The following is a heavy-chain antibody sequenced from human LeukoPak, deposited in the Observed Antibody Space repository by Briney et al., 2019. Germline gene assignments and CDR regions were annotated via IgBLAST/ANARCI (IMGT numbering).Heavy chain of an antibody. CDR3: ARAHYYDSSGYSAGLDY. D-gene: IGHD3-22*01. CDR2: IYYSGST. V-gene: IGHV4-59*01. Sequence: SETLSLTCTVSGGSISSYYWSWIRQPPGKGLEWIGYIYYSGSTNYNPSLKSRVTISVDTSKNQFSLKLSSVTAADTAVYYCARAHYYDSSGYSAGLDYWGQGTLVTVSS. CDR1: GGSISSYY. J-gene: IGHJ4*02.